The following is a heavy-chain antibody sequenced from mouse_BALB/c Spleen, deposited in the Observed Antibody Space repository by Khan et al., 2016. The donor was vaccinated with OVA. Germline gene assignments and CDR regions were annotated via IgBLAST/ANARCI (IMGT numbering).Heavy chain of an antibody. CDR1: GYSITSDYA. Sequence: EVKLEESGPGLVKPSQSLSLTCTVTGYSITSDYAWNWIRQFPGNKLEWMGYISYSGNTKYNPSLKSRVSITRDTSKNQFYLQLNSVTIEDTATYYCARIYGGYFDYWGQGTTLTVSS. CDR2: ISYSGNT. J-gene: IGHJ2*01. CDR3: ARIYGGYFDY. V-gene: IGHV3-2*02. D-gene: IGHD1-1*01.